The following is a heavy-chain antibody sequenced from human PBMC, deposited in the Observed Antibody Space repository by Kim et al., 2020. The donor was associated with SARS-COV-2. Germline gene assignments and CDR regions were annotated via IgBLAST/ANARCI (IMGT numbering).Heavy chain of an antibody. D-gene: IGHD1-20*01. Sequence: TYYNPSLKSRVTISVDTSKNQFSLKLSSVTAADTAVYYCARGGYNWNTDWGQGTLVTVSS. J-gene: IGHJ4*02. CDR2: T. CDR3: ARGGYNWNTD. V-gene: IGHV4-30-2*05.